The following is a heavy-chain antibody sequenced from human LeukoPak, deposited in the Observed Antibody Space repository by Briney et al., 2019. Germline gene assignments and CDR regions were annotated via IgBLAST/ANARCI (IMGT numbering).Heavy chain of an antibody. V-gene: IGHV3-30*02. J-gene: IGHJ4*02. D-gene: IGHD3-22*01. CDR3: AKDRGSGYYDY. CDR1: GFTFSNYG. Sequence: GGSLRLSCATSGFTFSNYGMHWVRQAPGKGLEWVAFIRYDGRSQYYANSVKGRFTISRDNSKNTLYLQMNSLRAEDTAVYYCAKDRGSGYYDYWGQGTLVTVSS. CDR2: IRYDGRSQ.